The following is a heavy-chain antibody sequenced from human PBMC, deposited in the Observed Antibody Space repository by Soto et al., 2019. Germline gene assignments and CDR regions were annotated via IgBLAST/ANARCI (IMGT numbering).Heavy chain of an antibody. D-gene: IGHD3-10*01. CDR2: ISYDGSNK. CDR1: GFTFSSYG. J-gene: IGHJ6*02. V-gene: IGHV3-30*18. CDR3: AKDRGWPPPGGGMDV. Sequence: PGGSLRLSCAASGFTFSSYGMHWVRQAPGKGLEWVAVISYDGSNKYYADSVKGRFTISRDNSKSTLYLQMNSLRAEDTAVYYCAKDRGWPPPGGGMDVWGQGTTVTVSS.